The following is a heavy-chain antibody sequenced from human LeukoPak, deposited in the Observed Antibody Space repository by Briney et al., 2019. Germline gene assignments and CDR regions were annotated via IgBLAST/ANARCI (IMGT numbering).Heavy chain of an antibody. Sequence: EASVKVSCKASGYTFTSYGISWVRQAPGQGLEWMGWISAYNGNTNYAQKLQGRVTMTTDTSTSTAYMELRSLRSDDTAVYYCARAIPRGYSYGYDAFDIWGQGTMVTVFS. CDR1: GYTFTSYG. V-gene: IGHV1-18*01. J-gene: IGHJ3*02. CDR3: ARAIPRGYSYGYDAFDI. CDR2: ISAYNGNT. D-gene: IGHD5-18*01.